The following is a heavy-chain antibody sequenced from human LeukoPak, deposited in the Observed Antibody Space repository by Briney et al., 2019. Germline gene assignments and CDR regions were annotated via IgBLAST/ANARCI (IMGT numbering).Heavy chain of an antibody. CDR1: GGSFSGYY. Sequence: SETLSLTCAVYGGSFSGYYWSWIRQPPGKGLEWIGEINHSGSTNYNPSLKSRVTISVDTSKSQFSLKLSSVTAADTAVYYRARGHAYCSSTSCYMRYYYYGMDVWGQGTTVTVSS. CDR2: INHSGST. V-gene: IGHV4-34*01. CDR3: ARGHAYCSSTSCYMRYYYYGMDV. D-gene: IGHD2-2*02. J-gene: IGHJ6*02.